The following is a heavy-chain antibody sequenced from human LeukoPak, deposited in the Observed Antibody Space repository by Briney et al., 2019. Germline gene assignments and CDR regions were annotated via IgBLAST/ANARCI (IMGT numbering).Heavy chain of an antibody. CDR1: GFTFSDYY. Sequence: GGSLRLSCAASGFTFSDYYMSWIRQAPGKGLEWVSHISSSGSTIYYADSVKGRFTISRDNAKNSLYLRMNSLRAEDTAVYYCARHIVVVVAAYDYWGQGTLVTVSS. CDR3: ARHIVVVVAAYDY. CDR2: ISSSGSTI. V-gene: IGHV3-11*04. J-gene: IGHJ4*02. D-gene: IGHD2-15*01.